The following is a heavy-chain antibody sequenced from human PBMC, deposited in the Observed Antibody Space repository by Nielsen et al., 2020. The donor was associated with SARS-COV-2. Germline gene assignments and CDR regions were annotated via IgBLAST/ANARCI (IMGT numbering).Heavy chain of an antibody. V-gene: IGHV1-18*01. CDR1: GYTFTSYG. CDR2: ISAYNGNT. Sequence: ASVKVSCKASGYTFTSYGISWVRQAPGQGLEWMGWISAYNGNTNYAQKLQGRVTMTTDTSTSTAYMELRSLRSDDTAVYYCARDFLTGYQAHYYYYYGMDVWGQGTTVTVSS. D-gene: IGHD3-9*01. J-gene: IGHJ6*02. CDR3: ARDFLTGYQAHYYYYYGMDV.